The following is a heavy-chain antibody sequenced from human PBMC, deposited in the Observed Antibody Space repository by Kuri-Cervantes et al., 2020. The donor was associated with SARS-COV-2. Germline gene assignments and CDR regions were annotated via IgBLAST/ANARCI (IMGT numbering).Heavy chain of an antibody. J-gene: IGHJ3*02. CDR2: IYTSGST. CDR3: ARDKFEMATIPDAFDI. V-gene: IGHV4-4*07. Sequence: SETLSLTCTVSGGSISSYYWSWIRQPAGKGLEWIGRIYTSGSTNYNPSLKSRVTMSVETSKNQFSLKLTSVTAADTAVYYCARDKFEMATIPDAFDIWGQGTMVTVSS. CDR1: GGSISSYY. D-gene: IGHD5-24*01.